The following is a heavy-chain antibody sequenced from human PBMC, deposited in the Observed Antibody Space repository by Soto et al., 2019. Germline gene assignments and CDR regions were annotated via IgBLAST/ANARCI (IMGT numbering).Heavy chain of an antibody. CDR3: AKTDDYDFWSGHADYFDY. J-gene: IGHJ4*02. CDR2: ISWNSGSI. V-gene: IGHV3-9*01. CDR1: GFTFDDYA. Sequence: EVQLVESGGGLVQPGRSLRLSCAASGFTFDDYAMHWVRQAPGKGLGWGSGISWNSGSIGDADSVKGRFTISRDNAKNSLYLQMNSLRAEDTALYYCAKTDDYDFWSGHADYFDYWGQGTLVTVSS. D-gene: IGHD3-3*01.